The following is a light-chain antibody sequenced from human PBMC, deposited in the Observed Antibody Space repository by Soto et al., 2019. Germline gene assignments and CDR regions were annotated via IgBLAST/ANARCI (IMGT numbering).Light chain of an antibody. CDR1: QSVSSN. Sequence: EIVMTQSPATLSVSPGERATLSCRASQSVSSNLAWYQQKPGQAPRLLIYGASTRATGIPARFSGSGSGTECTPTISSLQSEDFAVYYCQQYNNWPLRTFGQGTKLEIK. J-gene: IGKJ2*01. CDR3: QQYNNWPLRT. V-gene: IGKV3-15*01. CDR2: GAS.